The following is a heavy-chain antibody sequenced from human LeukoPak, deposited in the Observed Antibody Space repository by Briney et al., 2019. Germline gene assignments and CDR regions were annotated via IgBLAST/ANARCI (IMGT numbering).Heavy chain of an antibody. CDR1: GFTFSDYY. CDR2: ISSSGSTI. D-gene: IGHD6-13*01. J-gene: IGHJ1*01. Sequence: PGGSLRLSCAASGFTFSDYYMSWIRQAPGKGLEWVSYISSSGSTIYYADSVKGRFTISRDNAKNSLYLQMNSLRAEDTAVYYCARDPDYSSSWYGNFQHWGQGTLVTVSS. V-gene: IGHV3-11*04. CDR3: ARDPDYSSSWYGNFQH.